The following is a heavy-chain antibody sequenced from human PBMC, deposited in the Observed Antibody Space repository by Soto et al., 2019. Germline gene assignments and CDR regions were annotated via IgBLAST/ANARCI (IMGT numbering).Heavy chain of an antibody. V-gene: IGHV4-4*03. CDR2: IYHSGST. D-gene: IGHD5-12*01. Sequence: LPETLSLTCAVSGGSISSSNWWSWVRQPPGKGLEWIGEIYHSGSTNYNPSLKSRVTISVDKSKNQFSLKLSSVTAADTAVYYCARDTGLRARSTRDYFDYWGQGTLVTVSS. CDR1: GGSISSSNW. CDR3: ARDTGLRARSTRDYFDY. J-gene: IGHJ4*02.